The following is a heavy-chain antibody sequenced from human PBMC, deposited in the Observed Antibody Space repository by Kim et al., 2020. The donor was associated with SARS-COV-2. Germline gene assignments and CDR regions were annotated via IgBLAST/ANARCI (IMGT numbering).Heavy chain of an antibody. J-gene: IGHJ4*02. CDR2: IIPIFGTA. CDR3: ASGRAAGDSSREY. CDR1: GGTFSSYA. D-gene: IGHD6-19*01. Sequence: SVKVSCKASGGTFSSYAISWVRQAPGQGLEWMGGIIPIFGTANYAQKFQGRVTITADEFMSTAYMELSSLRSEDTAVYYCASGRAAGDSSREYWGQGTLVTVSS. V-gene: IGHV1-69*13.